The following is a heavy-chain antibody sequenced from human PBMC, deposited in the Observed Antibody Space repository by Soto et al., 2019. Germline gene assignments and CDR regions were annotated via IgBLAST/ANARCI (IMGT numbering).Heavy chain of an antibody. D-gene: IGHD5-18*01. V-gene: IGHV4-59*01. J-gene: IGHJ6*02. CDR1: GGSLSSYY. Sequence: SDTLSLTCTVSGGSLSSYYWSWIRQPPGKGLEWIGYIYYSGSTNYNPSLKSRVTISVDTSKNQFSLKLSSVTAADTAVYYCARDNRYGSVAYYYYGMDVWGQGTTVNVSS. CDR3: ARDNRYGSVAYYYYGMDV. CDR2: IYYSGST.